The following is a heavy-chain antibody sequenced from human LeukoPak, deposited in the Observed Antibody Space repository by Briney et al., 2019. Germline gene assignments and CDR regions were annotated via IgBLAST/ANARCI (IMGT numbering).Heavy chain of an antibody. CDR1: GFTFSSYA. CDR2: ISYDGSNK. V-gene: IGHV3-30-3*01. J-gene: IGHJ4*02. CDR3: AKGGNYYRYFDY. Sequence: TGGSLRLSCAASGFTFSSYAMHWVRQAPGKGLEWVVVISYDGSNKYYAGSVKGRFTISRDNSKNTLYLQMNSLRAEDTAVYYCAKGGNYYRYFDYWGQGTLVTVSS. D-gene: IGHD1-26*01.